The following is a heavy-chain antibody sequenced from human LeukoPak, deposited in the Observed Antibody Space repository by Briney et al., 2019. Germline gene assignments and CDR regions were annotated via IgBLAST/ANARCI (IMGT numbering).Heavy chain of an antibody. Sequence: GGSLRLSCAASGFTVSDNYMSWVRQAPGKGLEWVSVIYSGGSTYYADSVKGRFTISRDNAKNSLYLQMNSLRAEDTAVYYCARDYGGSSPFDYWGQGTLVTVSS. CDR3: ARDYGGSSPFDY. CDR1: GFTVSDNY. CDR2: IYSGGST. J-gene: IGHJ4*02. V-gene: IGHV3-66*01. D-gene: IGHD4-23*01.